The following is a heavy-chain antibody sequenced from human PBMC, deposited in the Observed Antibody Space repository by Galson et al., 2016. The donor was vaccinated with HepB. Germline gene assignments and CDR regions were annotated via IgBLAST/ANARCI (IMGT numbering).Heavy chain of an antibody. D-gene: IGHD3-22*01. CDR3: ARGIRTSYYYDGSGFSSEGSDI. Sequence: SVKVSCKASGYTFTSYYMHWVRQAPGQGLEWMGIINPIDGSATSAQKFRDRVTMTRDTSTRTVYMELSSLRSDDTAVYYCARGIRTSYYYDGSGFSSEGSDIWGRGTMVTVSA. J-gene: IGHJ3*02. CDR2: INPIDGSA. CDR1: GYTFTSYY. V-gene: IGHV1-46*01.